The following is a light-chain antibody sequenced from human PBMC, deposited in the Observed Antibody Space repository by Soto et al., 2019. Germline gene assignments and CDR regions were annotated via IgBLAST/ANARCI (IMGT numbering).Light chain of an antibody. J-gene: IGLJ3*02. CDR1: SPNIGTQT. V-gene: IGLV1-44*01. CDR2: SSN. CDR3: SAWDDSLNGWV. Sequence: QSVLTQPPSASGTPGQRVTISCSGSSPNIGTQTVNWYQHLPGTAPKLLIYSSNQRPSGVPDRISASKSGTSASLAISGLQSEDEADYYCSAWDDSLNGWVFGGGTKLTVL.